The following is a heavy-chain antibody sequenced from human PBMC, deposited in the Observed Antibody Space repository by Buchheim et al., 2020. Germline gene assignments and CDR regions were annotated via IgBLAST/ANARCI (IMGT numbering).Heavy chain of an antibody. V-gene: IGHV4-30-4*01. D-gene: IGHD5-24*01. J-gene: IGHJ4*02. Sequence: QVQLQESGPGLVKPSQTLSLTCTVSGGSISSGDYYWSWLRQPPGKGLEWIGYILHSGGAYYNPSVRTRGSISEDASKNQFSLRLRSVTAADTAVYYCARASRDGYNFFDYWGQGTL. CDR3: ARASRDGYNFFDY. CDR2: ILHSGGA. CDR1: GGSISSGDYY.